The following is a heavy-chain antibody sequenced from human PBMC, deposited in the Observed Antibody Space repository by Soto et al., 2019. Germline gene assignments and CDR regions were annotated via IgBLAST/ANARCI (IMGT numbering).Heavy chain of an antibody. CDR2: IDPSDSYT. D-gene: IGHD6-13*01. J-gene: IGHJ6*02. Sequence: PGESLKISCKGSGYSFTSYWISWVRQMPGKGLEWMGRIDPSDSYTNYSPSFQGHVTISADKSISTAYLQWSSLKASDTAMYYCARQIAEDYYYYGMDVWGQGTTVTVSS. CDR3: ARQIAEDYYYYGMDV. V-gene: IGHV5-10-1*01. CDR1: GYSFTSYW.